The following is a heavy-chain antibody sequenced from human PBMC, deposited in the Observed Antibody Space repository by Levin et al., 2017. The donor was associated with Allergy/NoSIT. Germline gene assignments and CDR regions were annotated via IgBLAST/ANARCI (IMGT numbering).Heavy chain of an antibody. V-gene: IGHV3-7*01. CDR3: VFTTL. Sequence: GESLKISCVASGFTFSNYWMYWVRQAPGKGLEWVANIKHDGTENYCVDSVKGRFPISRDNARNSVFLQMNSLRADDTAVYYCVFTTLRGQGTMVTVSS. D-gene: IGHD1-1*01. J-gene: IGHJ3*01. CDR1: GFTFSNYW. CDR2: IKHDGTEN.